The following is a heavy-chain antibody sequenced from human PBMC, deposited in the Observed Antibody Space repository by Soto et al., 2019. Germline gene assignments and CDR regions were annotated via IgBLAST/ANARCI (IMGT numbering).Heavy chain of an antibody. V-gene: IGHV4-4*07. CDR2: IYATGST. CDR1: CASLSGYY. CDR3: VRDGTKNLRDRCDH. J-gene: IGHJ5*02. Sequence: PSETLSLTCNVSCASLSGYYWSWIRQPPGKGLEWIGRIYATGSTDYNPSFKSRITMSVDMSKKQFSLTLRSVTAADTAIYYCVRDGTKNLRDRCDHWGLG. D-gene: IGHD1-1*01.